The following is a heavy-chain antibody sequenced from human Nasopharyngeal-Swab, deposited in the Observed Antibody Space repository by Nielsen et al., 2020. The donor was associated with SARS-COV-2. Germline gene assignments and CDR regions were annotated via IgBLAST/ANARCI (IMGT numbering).Heavy chain of an antibody. Sequence: GESLKISCAASGFTFDDYAMHWVRQAPGKGLVWVSRISSDGGANYADSATGRFTISRDNAKNTVYLQMNSLRDEDTAVYYCLRGMAGYGWFDPWGQGILVTVSS. CDR1: GFTFDDYA. D-gene: IGHD2-2*03. V-gene: IGHV3-74*01. CDR3: LRGMAGYGWFDP. CDR2: ISSDGGA. J-gene: IGHJ5*02.